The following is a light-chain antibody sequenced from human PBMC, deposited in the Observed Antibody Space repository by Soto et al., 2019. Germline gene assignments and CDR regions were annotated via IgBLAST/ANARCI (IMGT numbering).Light chain of an antibody. CDR2: ETS. Sequence: IQMTQSPSSLSASVGDRVTITCRASQSLSSRLTWYQQKPGEAPKLLIYETSSLHSGVPSRFSGSGSETEFTLTINSLQPEDFATYYGQQSFSPPYTFGQGTKLEI. CDR1: QSLSSR. J-gene: IGKJ2*01. V-gene: IGKV1-39*01. CDR3: QQSFSPPYT.